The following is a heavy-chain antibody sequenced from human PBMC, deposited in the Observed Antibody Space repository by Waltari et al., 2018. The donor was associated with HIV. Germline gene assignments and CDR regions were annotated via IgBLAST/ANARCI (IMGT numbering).Heavy chain of an antibody. CDR1: GSTFSSYA. D-gene: IGHD3-22*01. V-gene: IGHV3-30-3*01. Sequence: VQLVGHVGGVVQPGRSLRLYCAASGSTFSSYAVPWFLQAPCKGLEWVAVISYDGSNKYYADSVKCRFTISRDNSKNTLYLQMNSLRAEDTAVYYCARDPYYYDSSGYLCYFDYWGQGTLVTVSS. CDR3: ARDPYYYDSSGYLCYFDY. J-gene: IGHJ4*02. CDR2: ISYDGSNK.